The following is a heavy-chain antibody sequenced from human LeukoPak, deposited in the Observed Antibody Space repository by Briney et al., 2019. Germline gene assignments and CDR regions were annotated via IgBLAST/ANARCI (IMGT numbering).Heavy chain of an antibody. J-gene: IGHJ3*02. CDR1: GGSISSGGYY. CDR3: ARVKGPVGASRDRLRGAFDI. Sequence: SETLSLTCTVSGGSISSGGYYWSWIRQPPGKGLEWIGEINHSGSTNYNPSLKSRVTISVDTSKNQFSLKLSSVTAADTAVYYCARVKGPVGASRDRLRGAFDIWGQGTMVTVSS. D-gene: IGHD1-26*01. V-gene: IGHV4-39*07. CDR2: INHSGST.